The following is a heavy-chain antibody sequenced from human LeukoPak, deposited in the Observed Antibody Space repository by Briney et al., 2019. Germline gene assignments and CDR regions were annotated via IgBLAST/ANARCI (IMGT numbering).Heavy chain of an antibody. V-gene: IGHV1-24*01. CDR2: FDPEDGET. CDR1: GYTLTVLS. Sequence: GASVKVSCKVSGYTLTVLSMHWVRQAPGKGLEWMGGFDPEDGETIYAQKFQGRVTMTEDTSTDTAYMELSSLRSEDTAVYYCATVTSGSYYSGSRFDYWGQGTLVTVSS. D-gene: IGHD1-26*01. J-gene: IGHJ4*02. CDR3: ATVTSGSYYSGSRFDY.